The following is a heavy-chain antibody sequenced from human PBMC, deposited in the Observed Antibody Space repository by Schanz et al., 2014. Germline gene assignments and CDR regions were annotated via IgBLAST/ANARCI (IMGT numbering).Heavy chain of an antibody. V-gene: IGHV3-11*04. CDR2: ISSGGTTT. CDR3: ARLDPYCRSGTCSRAFDF. Sequence: QVQLVDSGGGLVKPGGSLRLSCAASGFIFSDYYMAWIRQAPGKGPEYVSYISSGGTTTYHSDSVKGRFTISRDSSKNTLFLQMNSLRTEDTAVYYCARLDPYCRSGTCSRAFDFWGQGTLVTVSS. D-gene: IGHD2-15*01. J-gene: IGHJ4*02. CDR1: GFIFSDYY.